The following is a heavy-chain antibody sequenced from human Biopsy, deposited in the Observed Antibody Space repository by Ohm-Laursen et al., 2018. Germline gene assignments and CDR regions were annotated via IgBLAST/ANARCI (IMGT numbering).Heavy chain of an antibody. D-gene: IGHD3-16*01. Sequence: SVKVSCKASGYTFTGYYLHWVRQAPGQGLERMGWINPDNGGTIHAQKFQGRVTVTRDTSISTAYVEVTSLRSDDTAVYYCVRSRAGGATWGMDVWGQGTTVTVSS. CDR1: GYTFTGYY. CDR2: INPDNGGT. CDR3: VRSRAGGATWGMDV. J-gene: IGHJ6*02. V-gene: IGHV1-2*02.